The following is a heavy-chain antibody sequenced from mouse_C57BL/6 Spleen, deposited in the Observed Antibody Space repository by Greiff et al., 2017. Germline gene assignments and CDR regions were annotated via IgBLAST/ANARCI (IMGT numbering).Heavy chain of an antibody. D-gene: IGHD1-1*01. CDR2: IRNKANGYTT. CDR3: ASYRSSSYDLDY. J-gene: IGHJ2*01. CDR1: GFTFTDYY. Sequence: EVQGVESGGGLVQPGGSLSLSCAASGFTFTDYYMSWVRQPPGKALEWLGFIRNKANGYTTEYSASVKGRFTISRDNSQSILYLQMNALRAEDSATDYWASYRSSSYDLDYWGQGTTLTVSS. V-gene: IGHV7-3*01.